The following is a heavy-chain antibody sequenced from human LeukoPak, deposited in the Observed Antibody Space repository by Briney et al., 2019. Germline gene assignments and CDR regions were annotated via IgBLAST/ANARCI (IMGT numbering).Heavy chain of an antibody. Sequence: GGSLRLSCAASGFTFSNYAMSWVRQTAGRGLEWVSYISSSGSTIYYADSVKGRFTISRDNAKNSLYLQMNSLRAEDTAVYYCASGDRQLANWGQGTLVTVSS. D-gene: IGHD2-21*01. V-gene: IGHV3-11*01. CDR2: ISSSGSTI. CDR3: ASGDRQLAN. CDR1: GFTFSNYA. J-gene: IGHJ4*02.